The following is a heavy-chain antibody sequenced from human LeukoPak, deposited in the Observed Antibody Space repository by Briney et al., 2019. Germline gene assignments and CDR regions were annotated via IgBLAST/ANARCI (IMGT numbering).Heavy chain of an antibody. V-gene: IGHV3-21*01. J-gene: IGHJ4*02. CDR2: ISSSSSYI. CDR3: ARETVTTWDY. D-gene: IGHD4-11*01. Sequence: PGGSLRLSCAASGFSISNYSMNWVRQAPGKGLEWVSSISSSSSYIYYADSVKGRFTISRDNAKNSLHLQMNSLRAEDTAVYYCARETVTTWDYWGQGALVTVSS. CDR1: GFSISNYS.